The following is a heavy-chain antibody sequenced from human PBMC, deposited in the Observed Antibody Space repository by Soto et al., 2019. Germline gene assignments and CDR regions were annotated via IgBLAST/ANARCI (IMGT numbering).Heavy chain of an antibody. J-gene: IGHJ3*02. CDR1: GFTFSSYA. CDR3: AKDLRGSSSYSSSWPDAFDI. V-gene: IGHV3-23*01. D-gene: IGHD6-13*01. CDR2: ISGSGGST. Sequence: GGSLRLSCAASGFTFSSYAMHWVRQAPGKGLEWVSAISGSGGSTYYADSVKGRFTISRDNSKNTLYLQMNSLRAEDTAVYYCAKDLRGSSSYSSSWPDAFDIWGQGTMVTVSS.